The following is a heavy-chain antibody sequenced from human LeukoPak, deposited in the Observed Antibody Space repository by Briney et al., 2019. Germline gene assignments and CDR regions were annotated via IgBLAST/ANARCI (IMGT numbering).Heavy chain of an antibody. CDR3: AGSLYYYYGMDV. CDR2: IYSGGGT. D-gene: IGHD3-10*01. J-gene: IGHJ6*02. Sequence: GGSLRLSCAASAFTVSSNHMSWVRQAPGKGLEWVSLIYSGGGTYYADSVKGRFTISRDNSKNTLYLQMNSLRVEDTAVYYCAGSLYYYYGMDVWGQGTTVTVSS. V-gene: IGHV3-66*01. CDR1: AFTVSSNH.